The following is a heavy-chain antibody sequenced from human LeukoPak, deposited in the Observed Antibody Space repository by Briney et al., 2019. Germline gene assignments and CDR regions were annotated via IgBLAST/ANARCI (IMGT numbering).Heavy chain of an antibody. Sequence: GGSLRLSCAASGFTFSSYSMTWVRQAPGKGLEWVSSISGNSRYIYYADSVKGRFTISRDNVKNSLYLQMNSLRAEDTAVYYCARDDYDSSTPYYFDYWGQGILVTVSS. CDR2: ISGNSRYI. V-gene: IGHV3-21*01. CDR3: ARDDYDSSTPYYFDY. D-gene: IGHD3-22*01. J-gene: IGHJ4*02. CDR1: GFTFSSYS.